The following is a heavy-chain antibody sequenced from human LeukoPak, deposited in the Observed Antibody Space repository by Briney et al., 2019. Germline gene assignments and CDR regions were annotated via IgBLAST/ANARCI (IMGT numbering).Heavy chain of an antibody. J-gene: IGHJ4*02. CDR2: IYYSGST. V-gene: IGHV4-59*01. CDR3: ASTQNYDFSFDY. Sequence: PSETLSLTCTVSGGSISSYYWSWIRQPPGKGLEWIGYIYYSGSTNYNPSLKSRVTISVDTSKNQFSLKLSSVTAADTAVYYCASTQNYDFSFDYWGQGTLVTVSS. CDR1: GGSISSYY. D-gene: IGHD3/OR15-3a*01.